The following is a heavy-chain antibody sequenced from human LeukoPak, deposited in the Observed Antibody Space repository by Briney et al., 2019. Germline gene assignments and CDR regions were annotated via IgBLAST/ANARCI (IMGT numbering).Heavy chain of an antibody. CDR1: GGSISRYY. V-gene: IGHV4-4*07. Sequence: AETLSLTCTVSGGSISRYYWSWIRQPAGKGLEWIGRIYTSGRSNDNPSLKSRVTMSVDTSKNQYYLQLSSETAADTAVYYCARGSREYDFWSGPSLGMYVWRQGTKVTDSS. CDR2: IYTSGRS. CDR3: ARGSREYDFWSGPSLGMYV. D-gene: IGHD3-3*01. J-gene: IGHJ6*01.